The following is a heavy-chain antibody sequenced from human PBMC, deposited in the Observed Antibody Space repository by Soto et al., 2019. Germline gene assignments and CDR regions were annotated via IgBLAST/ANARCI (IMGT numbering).Heavy chain of an antibody. CDR2: ISAYNGNT. CDR3: ARDLAAADNVYYYYGMDV. J-gene: IGHJ6*02. Sequence: QVPLVQSGAEVKKPGASVKVSCKASGYTFTSYGISWVRQAPGQGLEWMGWISAYNGNTNYAQKLQGRVTMTTNTSTSTAYMELRSLRSDDTAVYYCARDLAAADNVYYYYGMDVWGQGTTVTVSS. CDR1: GYTFTSYG. D-gene: IGHD6-13*01. V-gene: IGHV1-18*04.